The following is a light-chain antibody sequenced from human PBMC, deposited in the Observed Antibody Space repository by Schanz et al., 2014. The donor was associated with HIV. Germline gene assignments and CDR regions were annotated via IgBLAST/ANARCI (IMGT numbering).Light chain of an antibody. Sequence: DLQMTQSPSRLSASVGDSVTITCRASQSISNWLAWYQQKPGKAPKLVIYKASNLESGVPSRFSGSRSGTEFTLTISSLQPDDFATYYCQQYRSYSRTFGQGTKVEIK. V-gene: IGKV1-5*03. J-gene: IGKJ1*01. CDR1: QSISNW. CDR3: QQYRSYSRT. CDR2: KAS.